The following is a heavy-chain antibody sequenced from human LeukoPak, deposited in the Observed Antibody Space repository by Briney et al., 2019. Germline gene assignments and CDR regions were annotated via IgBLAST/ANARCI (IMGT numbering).Heavy chain of an antibody. CDR2: ISYDGSNK. CDR3: ARDSSDDYGDYVGDY. D-gene: IGHD4-17*01. V-gene: IGHV3-30-3*01. CDR1: GFTFSSYA. J-gene: IGHJ4*02. Sequence: PGRSLRLSCAASGFTFSSYAMHWVRQAPGKGLEWVAVISYDGSNKYYADSVKGRFTISRDNSKNTLYLQMNSLRAEDTAVYYCARDSSDDYGDYVGDYWGQGTLVTVSS.